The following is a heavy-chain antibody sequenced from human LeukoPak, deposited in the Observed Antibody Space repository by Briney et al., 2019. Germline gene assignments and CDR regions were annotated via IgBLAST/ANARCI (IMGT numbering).Heavy chain of an antibody. D-gene: IGHD3-10*01. Sequence: GGSLRLSCAASGFTFSSYGMHWVRQAPGKGLEWVAVISYDGSNKYYADSVKGRFTISRGNSKNTLYLQMNSLRAEDTAVYYCAKMRGGSGSSFGYFDYWGQGTLVTVSS. V-gene: IGHV3-30*18. CDR2: ISYDGSNK. CDR3: AKMRGGSGSSFGYFDY. J-gene: IGHJ4*02. CDR1: GFTFSSYG.